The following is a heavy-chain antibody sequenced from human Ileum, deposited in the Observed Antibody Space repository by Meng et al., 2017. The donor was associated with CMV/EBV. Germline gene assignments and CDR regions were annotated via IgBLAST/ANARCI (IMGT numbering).Heavy chain of an antibody. CDR1: GFTFNDHG. CDR2: IRSDGRIT. V-gene: IGHV3-30*02. D-gene: IGHD3-10*01. Sequence: VHVVGVGGGGVQPGGSLRISCGASGFTFNDHGMHWVRQAPGKGLEWVSFIRSDGRITYYVDSVKGRFSISRDNSRNTLYLEMNSLRHEDTAVYFCAKDVSGSGLWGQGTLVTVSS. CDR3: AKDVSGSGL. J-gene: IGHJ4*02.